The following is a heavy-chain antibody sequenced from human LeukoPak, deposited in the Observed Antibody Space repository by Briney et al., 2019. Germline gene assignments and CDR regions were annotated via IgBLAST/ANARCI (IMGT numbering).Heavy chain of an antibody. D-gene: IGHD5-12*01. CDR2: ISWNSGSI. V-gene: IGHV3-9*01. Sequence: GGSLRLSCAASGFTFDDYAMHWVRQAPGKGLEWVSGISWNSGSIGYADSVKGRFTISRDNAKDSLYVQMNSLRAEDTAVYYCARVPAPIPKVATIPYYFDYWGQGTLVTVSS. J-gene: IGHJ4*02. CDR1: GFTFDDYA. CDR3: ARVPAPIPKVATIPYYFDY.